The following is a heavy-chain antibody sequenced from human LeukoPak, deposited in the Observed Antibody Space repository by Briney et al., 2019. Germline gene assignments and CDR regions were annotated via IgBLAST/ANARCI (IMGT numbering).Heavy chain of an antibody. Sequence: GGSLRLSCAASGFTFSSYWMSWVRQAPGKGLEWVANIKQDGSEKYYVDSVKGRFTISRDNAKNSLYLQMNSLRAEDTAVYYCARARGYGFGNWFDPWGQGTLVTVSS. CDR2: IKQDGSEK. J-gene: IGHJ5*02. CDR3: ARARGYGFGNWFDP. V-gene: IGHV3-7*01. CDR1: GFTFSSYW. D-gene: IGHD5-18*01.